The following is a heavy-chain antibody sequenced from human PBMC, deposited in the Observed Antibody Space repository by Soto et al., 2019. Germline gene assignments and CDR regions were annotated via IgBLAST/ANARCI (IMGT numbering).Heavy chain of an antibody. CDR3: ARDSEYCSSTSCYWDYYYMAV. D-gene: IGHD2-2*01. CDR2: ITPSGGTT. Sequence: ASVEVCCEACGERFTSYYRQWVRQAPGQGREWMGIITPSGGTTSYAQKFQGRVTMTRDTSTSTVYMELSSLRSEDTAVYYCARDSEYCSSTSCYWDYYYMAVWGKGTTVTVSS. J-gene: IGHJ6*03. CDR1: GERFTSYY. V-gene: IGHV1-46*03.